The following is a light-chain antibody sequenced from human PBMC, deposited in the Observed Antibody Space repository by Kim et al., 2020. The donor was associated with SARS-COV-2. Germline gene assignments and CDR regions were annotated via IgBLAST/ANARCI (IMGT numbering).Light chain of an antibody. CDR2: DAY. V-gene: IGKV3-11*01. CDR3: QQRNMWPRT. Sequence: LSPGERAPPAGRASQGIGSDLAWYQQKPGQAPRLLISDAYNRATGIPARFSGSGSGTDFPLTVNSLQAEDSAVYYSQQRNMWPRTFGQGTKVDIK. CDR1: QGIGSD. J-gene: IGKJ1*01.